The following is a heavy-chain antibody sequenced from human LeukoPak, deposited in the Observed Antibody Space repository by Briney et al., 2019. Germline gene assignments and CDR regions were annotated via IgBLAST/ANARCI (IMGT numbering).Heavy chain of an antibody. CDR2: INSDGSSTRYADSVKGRVT. V-gene: IGHV3-74*01. CDR1: GFTFSSYW. CDR3: ARSTGDRSFFDY. D-gene: IGHD7-27*01. Sequence: GGSLRLSCAASGFTFSSYWMHWVRQAPGKGLVWVSRINSDGSSTRYADSVKGRVTRYADSVKGRITISRDNAKNTLYLQMSSLRAEDTAVYYCARSTGDRSFFDYWGQGTLVTVSS. J-gene: IGHJ4*02.